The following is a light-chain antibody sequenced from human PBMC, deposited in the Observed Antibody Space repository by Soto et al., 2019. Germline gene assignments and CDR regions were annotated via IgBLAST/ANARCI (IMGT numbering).Light chain of an antibody. CDR1: QSVLYSSNNKNY. J-gene: IGKJ1*01. CDR2: WAS. V-gene: IGKV4-1*01. Sequence: DIVMTQSPASLAVSLGERATINCKSSQSVLYSSNNKNYLSWYHQKPGQPPKLLIYWASTREAGVPDRFSGSRSGTDVTLTISSLQAADVSVYYCQQYYSTPWTFGQGTKVEIK. CDR3: QQYYSTPWT.